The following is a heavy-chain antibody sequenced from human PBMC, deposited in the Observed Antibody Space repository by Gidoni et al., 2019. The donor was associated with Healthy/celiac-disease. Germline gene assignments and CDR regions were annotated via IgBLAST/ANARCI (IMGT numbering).Heavy chain of an antibody. D-gene: IGHD3-3*01. J-gene: IGHJ6*02. CDR3: ARVGKRYYDFWSGYLDYYYGMDV. CDR1: GYTFTSYA. CDR2: INTNTGNP. V-gene: IGHV7-4-1*02. Sequence: QVQLVQSGSELKKPGASVKVSCKASGYTFTSYAMNWVRQAPGQGLEWMGWINTNTGNPTYAQGFTGRFVFSLDTSVSTAYLQISSLKAEDTAVYYCARVGKRYYDFWSGYLDYYYGMDVWGQGTTVTVSS.